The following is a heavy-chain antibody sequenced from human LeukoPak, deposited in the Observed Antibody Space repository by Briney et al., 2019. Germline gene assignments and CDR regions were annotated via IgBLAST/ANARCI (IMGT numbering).Heavy chain of an antibody. Sequence: SETLSLTCAVSGGSISSGGYSWSWIRQPPGKGLEWIGYIYHSGSTYYNPSLKSRVTISVDRSKNQFSLKLSSVTAADTAVYYCARTTYYYDSSGYSRYYFDYWGQGTLVTVSS. J-gene: IGHJ4*02. D-gene: IGHD3-22*01. CDR1: GGSISSGGYS. CDR2: IYHSGST. CDR3: ARTTYYYDSSGYSRYYFDY. V-gene: IGHV4-30-2*01.